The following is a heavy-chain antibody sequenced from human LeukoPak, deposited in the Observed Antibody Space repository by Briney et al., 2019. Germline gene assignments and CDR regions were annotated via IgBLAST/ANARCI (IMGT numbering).Heavy chain of an antibody. CDR2: RSYDGSNK. CDR1: GFTFSSYG. V-gene: IGHV3-30*18. J-gene: IGHJ4*02. Sequence: GRSLRLSCAASGFTFSSYGMHLVRQAPGKGLEWVAVRSYDGSNKYYADSVKGRFTISRDNSKNTLYLQMNSLRAEDTAVYYCGKEGYSSSGRYYFDYWGQGPLVTVPS. CDR3: GKEGYSSSGRYYFDY. D-gene: IGHD6-13*01.